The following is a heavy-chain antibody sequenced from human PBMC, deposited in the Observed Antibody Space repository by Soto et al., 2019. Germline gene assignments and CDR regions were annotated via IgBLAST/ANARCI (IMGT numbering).Heavy chain of an antibody. CDR1: VYTFTSYD. Sequence: QVQLVQSGAEVKKPGASVKVSCKASVYTFTSYDITWVRQATGQELEWMGLMNPNSGNTGYAQKFQGRVPMVRNTSINTAYTGGSRLRSEDTAVYYCASMPLTLLYDISGYYYWFDPWGQGTLVIVSS. CDR2: MNPNSGNT. J-gene: IGHJ5*02. CDR3: ASMPLTLLYDISGYYYWFDP. D-gene: IGHD3-22*01. V-gene: IGHV1-8*01.